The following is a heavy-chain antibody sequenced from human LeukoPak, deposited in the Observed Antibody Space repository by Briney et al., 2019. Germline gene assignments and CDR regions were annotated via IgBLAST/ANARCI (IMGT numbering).Heavy chain of an antibody. V-gene: IGHV3-53*01. J-gene: IGHJ4*02. CDR2: MFSGGST. CDR1: GFPVSSNY. Sequence: SGGSLRLSCAVSGFPVSSNYMSWVRQAPGKGLQSVSIMFSGGSTDYADSVRGRFSISRDSSQNTVSLQMNSLRVEDTAVYYCARGKPFDYWGQGTLVTVSS. CDR3: ARGKPFDY.